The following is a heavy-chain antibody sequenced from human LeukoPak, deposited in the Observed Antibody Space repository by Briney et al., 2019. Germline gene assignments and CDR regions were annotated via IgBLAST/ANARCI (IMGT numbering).Heavy chain of an antibody. J-gene: IGHJ3*02. CDR1: GFTFSSYS. V-gene: IGHV3-48*01. D-gene: IGHD1-26*01. CDR3: ASGFRGSGGASDI. CDR2: ISSLSGTI. Sequence: GGSLRLSCAASGFTFSSYSMNWVRQAPGKGLEWVSYISSLSGTIYYADSVKGRFIISRDNAQNSLYLQMNSLRAEDTAVYYCASGFRGSGGASDIWGQGTMVTVSS.